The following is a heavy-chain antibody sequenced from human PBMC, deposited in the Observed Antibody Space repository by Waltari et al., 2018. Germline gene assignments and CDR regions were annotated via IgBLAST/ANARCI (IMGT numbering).Heavy chain of an antibody. CDR2: IIPIFGTA. CDR1: GGTFSSYA. CDR3: ATVGETRTGKYFDN. Sequence: VQLVQSGAEVTKPGSSVNVSCTASGGTFSSYAFSWVRQAPGKGLEWVGRIIPIFGTANYAEKVQGRVTITADKSTSTAYMELSSLRAEDTAVYYCATVGETRTGKYFDNWGQGTLVTVSS. V-gene: IGHV1-69*08. D-gene: IGHD1-26*01. J-gene: IGHJ4*02.